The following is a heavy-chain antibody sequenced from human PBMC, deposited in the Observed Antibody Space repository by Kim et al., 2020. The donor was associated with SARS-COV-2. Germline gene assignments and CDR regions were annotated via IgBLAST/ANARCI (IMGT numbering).Heavy chain of an antibody. CDR3: ANGLGEGYYLPRGFDY. Sequence: GGSLRLSCAASGFTFSRYAMSWVRQAPGKGLEGVSVIYSGGSSTYYADSVKGRFTISRDNSKNTLYLQMNSLRAEDTAVYYCANGLGEGYYLPRGFDYWGQGTLVTVSS. CDR1: GFTFSRYA. D-gene: IGHD3-22*01. J-gene: IGHJ4*02. V-gene: IGHV3-23*03. CDR2: IYSGGSST.